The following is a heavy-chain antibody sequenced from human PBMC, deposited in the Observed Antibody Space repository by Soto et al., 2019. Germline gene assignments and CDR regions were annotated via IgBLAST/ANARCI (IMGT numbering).Heavy chain of an antibody. D-gene: IGHD4-17*01. J-gene: IGHJ4*02. Sequence: QVQLVESGGGVVQPGRSLRLSCAASGFTFSSYSMHWVRQAPGKGLEWVAVISYDGSNKYYADYVKGRFTISRDNSKNTLYLQMNGLRAEDTAVYYCTRRPLQSTVTYFDYWGQGALVTVSS. CDR2: ISYDGSNK. CDR3: TRRPLQSTVTYFDY. V-gene: IGHV3-30-3*01. CDR1: GFTFSSYS.